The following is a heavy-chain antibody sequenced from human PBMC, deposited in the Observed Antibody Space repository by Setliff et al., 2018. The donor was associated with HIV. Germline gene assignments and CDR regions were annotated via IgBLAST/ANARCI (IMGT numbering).Heavy chain of an antibody. Sequence: SETLSLTCTVSGGSISSTNYYWGWIRQPPGKGLEWIGSVFHSGSTYYNPSLKSRVTMSVDTSKNQFSLKLSSVTAADTAVYYCARDAERGYSYGYDYWGQGTLVTVSS. CDR2: VFHSGST. J-gene: IGHJ4*02. CDR3: ARDAERGYSYGYDY. V-gene: IGHV4-39*07. CDR1: GGSISSTNYY. D-gene: IGHD5-18*01.